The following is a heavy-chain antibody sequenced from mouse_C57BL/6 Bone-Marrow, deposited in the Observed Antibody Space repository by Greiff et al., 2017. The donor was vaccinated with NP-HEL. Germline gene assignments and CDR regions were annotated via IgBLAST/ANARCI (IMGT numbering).Heavy chain of an antibody. Sequence: QVQLQQSGAELVRPGTSVKLSCKASGYTFTSYWMHWVKQRPGQGLEWIGVIDPSDSYTNYNQKFKGKATLTVDTSSSTAYMQLSSLTSEDSAVYYCAREGYYGSSSYYFDYWGQGTTLTASS. CDR1: GYTFTSYW. CDR3: AREGYYGSSSYYFDY. D-gene: IGHD1-1*01. CDR2: IDPSDSYT. V-gene: IGHV1-59*01. J-gene: IGHJ2*01.